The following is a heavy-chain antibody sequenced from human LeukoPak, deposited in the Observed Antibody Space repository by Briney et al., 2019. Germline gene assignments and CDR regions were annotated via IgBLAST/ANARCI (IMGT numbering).Heavy chain of an antibody. Sequence: SETLSLTCAVYGGSFSGYYWSWIRQPAGKGLEWIGRIYTSGSTNYNPSLKSRVTMSVDTSKNQFSLKLSSVTAADTAVYYCARGHIAVAGTFFDYWGQGTLVTVSS. CDR1: GGSFSGYY. J-gene: IGHJ4*02. V-gene: IGHV4-59*10. CDR3: ARGHIAVAGTFFDY. CDR2: IYTSGST. D-gene: IGHD6-19*01.